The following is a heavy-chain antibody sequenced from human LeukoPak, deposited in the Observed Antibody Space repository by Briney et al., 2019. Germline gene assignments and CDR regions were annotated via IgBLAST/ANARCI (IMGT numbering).Heavy chain of an antibody. CDR1: GYTFTSYY. V-gene: IGHV1-46*01. CDR2: INPSGART. J-gene: IGHJ6*02. D-gene: IGHD5-18*01. CDR3: ARETAMVTNYYSYYGMDV. Sequence: GASVKVSCKASGYTFTSYYMHWVRQAPGQGLEWMGIINPSGARTTYAQKFQGRLTMTRDTSTSTVYMELSSLRSEDTVVYYCARETAMVTNYYSYYGMDVWGQGTTVTVSS.